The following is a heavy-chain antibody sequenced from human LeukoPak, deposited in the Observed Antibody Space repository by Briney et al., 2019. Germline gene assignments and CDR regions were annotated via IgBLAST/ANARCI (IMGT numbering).Heavy chain of an antibody. J-gene: IGHJ4*02. V-gene: IGHV1-8*03. CDR1: GYTFTSYD. D-gene: IGHD6-19*01. CDR3: ARGGYSSGWYEFDS. CDR2: MSPNSGNT. Sequence: AASVKVSCKASGYTFTSYDINWVRQATGQGLEWMGWMSPNSGNTGYAQKFQGRVTITRNTSISTAYMELSSLRSEDTAVYYCARGGYSSGWYEFDSWGQGTLVTVSS.